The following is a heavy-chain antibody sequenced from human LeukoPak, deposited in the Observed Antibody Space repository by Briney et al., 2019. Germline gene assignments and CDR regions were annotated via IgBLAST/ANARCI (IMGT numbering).Heavy chain of an antibody. CDR1: GFTFSTYV. V-gene: IGHV3-23*01. Sequence: TGGSLRLSCPASGFTFSTYVMTWVRQAPGKGLEWVSDISASGGSTYYADSVKGRFTISRDNSKNTLYLQMNSLRVEDRAVYYCAKEGIWFGQFAFDSWGQGALVTVSS. J-gene: IGHJ4*02. D-gene: IGHD3-10*01. CDR2: ISASGGST. CDR3: AKEGIWFGQFAFDS.